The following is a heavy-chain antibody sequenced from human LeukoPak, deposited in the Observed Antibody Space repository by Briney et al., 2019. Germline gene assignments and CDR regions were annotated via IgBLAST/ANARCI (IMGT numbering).Heavy chain of an antibody. CDR1: GLTFSSYS. Sequence: GGSLRLSCAASGLTFSSYSMNWVRQAPGKGLEWVSSISSSSSYIYYADSAKGRFTISRDNAKNSLYLQMNSLRAEDTAVYYCARVDTAMVTSYYFDYWGQGTLVTVSS. D-gene: IGHD5-18*01. CDR3: ARVDTAMVTSYYFDY. V-gene: IGHV3-21*01. CDR2: ISSSSSYI. J-gene: IGHJ4*02.